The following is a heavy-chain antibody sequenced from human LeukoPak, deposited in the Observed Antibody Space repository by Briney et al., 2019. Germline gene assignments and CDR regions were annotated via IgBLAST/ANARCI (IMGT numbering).Heavy chain of an antibody. CDR2: IHGNGETT. CDR1: GFTFSRYG. Sequence: PGGSLRLSCVGSGFTFSRYGLIWVRQAPGKGLEWVSGIHGNGETTYYGDSVKGRFTISRDNSKSTLYLQMNSLRVEDTAEYFCGRDPNGDYEGAFEFWGQGTKVAVSS. CDR3: GRDPNGDYEGAFEF. D-gene: IGHD4-17*01. J-gene: IGHJ3*01. V-gene: IGHV3-23*01.